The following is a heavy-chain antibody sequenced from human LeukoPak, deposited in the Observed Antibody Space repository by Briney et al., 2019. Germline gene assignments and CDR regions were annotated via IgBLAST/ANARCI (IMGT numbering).Heavy chain of an antibody. J-gene: IGHJ6*02. V-gene: IGHV3-7*01. D-gene: IGHD5-18*01. Sequence: GGSLRLSCAASGFTFSSYWMSWVRQAPGKGLEWVANIKQDGSEKYYVDSVKGRFTISRDNAKNSLYLQMNSLRAEDTAVYYCAGVFPDTAMEPYYYYGMDVWGQGTTVTVSS. CDR3: AGVFPDTAMEPYYYYGMDV. CDR1: GFTFSSYW. CDR2: IKQDGSEK.